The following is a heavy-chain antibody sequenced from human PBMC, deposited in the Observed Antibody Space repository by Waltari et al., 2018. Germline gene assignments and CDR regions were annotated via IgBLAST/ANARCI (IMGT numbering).Heavy chain of an antibody. D-gene: IGHD6-19*01. Sequence: EVQLVESGGGLVQPGGSLRLSCAAFGFTFSSYAMSWVRQAPGKGLEWVSAISGSGGSTYYADSVKGRFTIARDNSKNTLYLQMNSLRAEDTAVYYCAKDRWDSSGWTYFDYWGQGTLVTVSS. CDR3: AKDRWDSSGWTYFDY. V-gene: IGHV3-23*04. CDR2: ISGSGGST. CDR1: GFTFSSYA. J-gene: IGHJ4*02.